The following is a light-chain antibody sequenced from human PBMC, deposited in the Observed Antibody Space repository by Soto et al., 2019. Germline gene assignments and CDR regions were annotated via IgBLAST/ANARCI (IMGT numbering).Light chain of an antibody. V-gene: IGKV1-39*01. J-gene: IGKJ1*01. CDR3: QQSVTTPWT. Sequence: DIQMTQSPSSLSASVGDRITITCRASQSISFYLNWYQQKPGKAPKFLMYGASFLQSGVPSRFSGSGSGTEFTLTIPSLQPEDFATYYCQQSVTTPWTFDQGTTVEIK. CDR2: GAS. CDR1: QSISFY.